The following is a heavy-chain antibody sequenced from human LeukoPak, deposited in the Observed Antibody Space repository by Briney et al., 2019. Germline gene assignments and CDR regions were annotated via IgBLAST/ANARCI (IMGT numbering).Heavy chain of an antibody. Sequence: ASVKVSCKASGYTFTGHCMHWVRQAPGQGLEWMGWINPNSGDTNFAQKFQGRVTMTRDTSISTVYMELSRLRSDDTAVYYCARDVGWFDPWGQGTLVTVSS. CDR1: GYTFTGHC. CDR3: ARDVGWFDP. CDR2: INPNSGDT. J-gene: IGHJ5*02. V-gene: IGHV1-2*02. D-gene: IGHD1-26*01.